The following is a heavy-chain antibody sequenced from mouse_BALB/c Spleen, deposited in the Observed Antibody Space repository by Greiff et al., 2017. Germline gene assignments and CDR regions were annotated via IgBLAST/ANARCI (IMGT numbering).Heavy chain of an antibody. CDR3: ARTGTQSFYFDD. Sequence: VQLQQPGAELVRPGASVKMSCKASGYTFTSYWMHWVKQRPGQGLEWIGYINPSTGYTEYNQKFKDKATLTADKSSSTAYMQLSSLTSEDSAVYYCARTGTQSFYFDDWGQGTTLTVSS. V-gene: IGHV1-4*01. CDR1: GYTFTSYW. D-gene: IGHD4-1*01. J-gene: IGHJ2*01. CDR2: INPSTGYT.